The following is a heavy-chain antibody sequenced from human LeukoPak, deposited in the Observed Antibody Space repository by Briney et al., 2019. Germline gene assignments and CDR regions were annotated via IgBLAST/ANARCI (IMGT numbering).Heavy chain of an antibody. CDR2: INSDASTT. CDR1: GFTFRNYW. J-gene: IGHJ4*02. D-gene: IGHD1-26*01. V-gene: IGHV3-74*01. Sequence: GGSLRLSCTASGFTFRNYWMHSVRQAPGKGLVWVSRINSDASTTSYADSVKGRFTISRDNAKNTLYLQMNSLRVEDTAVYYCARGRGIAAATNPNDYWGQGTLVSVSS. CDR3: ARGRGIAAATNPNDY.